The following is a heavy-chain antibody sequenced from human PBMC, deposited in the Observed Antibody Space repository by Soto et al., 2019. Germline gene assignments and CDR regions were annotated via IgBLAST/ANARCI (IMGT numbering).Heavy chain of an antibody. D-gene: IGHD6-6*01. CDR3: AIEGSTSSKYFQH. J-gene: IGHJ1*01. CDR2: IIPIFGTA. V-gene: IGHV1-69*13. Sequence: SVKVSCKASGGTFSSYAISWVRQAPGQGLEWMGGIIPIFGTANYAQEFQGRVTITADESTSTAYMELSSLRSEETAVYYCAIEGSTSSKYFQHWGQGTLVTVYS. CDR1: GGTFSSYA.